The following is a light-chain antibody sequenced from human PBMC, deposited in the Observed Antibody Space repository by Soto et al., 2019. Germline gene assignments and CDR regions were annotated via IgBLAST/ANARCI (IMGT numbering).Light chain of an antibody. CDR2: GAS. CDR3: QQYNNCPPIT. V-gene: IGKV3-15*01. CDR1: QTVTRN. Sequence: EIVLAQSKGTISLSSGARATLTRKASQTVTRNYLAWHQQKPAQTPRLXXYGASTRATGIPARFFGSGSGAKLALTISSLQPEDFAVYYCQQYNNCPPITFGQGTRLEIK. J-gene: IGKJ5*01.